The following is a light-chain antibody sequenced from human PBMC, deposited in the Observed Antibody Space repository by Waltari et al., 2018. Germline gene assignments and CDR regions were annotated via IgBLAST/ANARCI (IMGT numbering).Light chain of an antibody. V-gene: IGKV3-20*01. CDR1: QSVSIY. CDR2: HTS. CDR3: QHYKSLPVS. Sequence: IVLTQSPGTLSLSPGERATLSCRASQSVSIYLAWYQQKPGQAPRLLIYHTSTRATGIPDRFSGSGSGTDFRLTISGLEPEDFAVYYCQHYKSLPVSFGQGTRVEIK. J-gene: IGKJ1*01.